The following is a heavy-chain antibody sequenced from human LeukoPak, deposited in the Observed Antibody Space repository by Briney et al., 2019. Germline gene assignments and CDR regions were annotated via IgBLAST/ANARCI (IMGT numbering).Heavy chain of an antibody. CDR2: ISYDGSDK. J-gene: IGHJ3*02. Sequence: GGSLRLSCAASGFTFSDYGMHWVRQAPGKGLEWVAIISYDGSDKYYADSVKGRFTISRDNSKNTLYLLMNSLRAEDTAVYYCARIAMAGIGDGFDIWGQGTMVTVSS. V-gene: IGHV3-30*03. CDR3: ARIAMAGIGDGFDI. CDR1: GFTFSDYG. D-gene: IGHD6-19*01.